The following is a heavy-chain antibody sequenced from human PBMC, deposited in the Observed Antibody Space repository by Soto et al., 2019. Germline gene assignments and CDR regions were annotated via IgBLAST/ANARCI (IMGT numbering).Heavy chain of an antibody. D-gene: IGHD6-19*01. CDR2: ISWNSGSI. CDR1: GFTFESYA. J-gene: IGHJ4*02. CDR3: VKDIHEQWLVSHFEY. Sequence: EVQLVESGEGSVQPGRSLSLPCVASGFTFESYAMHWVRQAPGKGLEWVSGISWNSGSIGYEDSVKGRFTISRDNAQKSLYLEMNSLRVEDTAFYYCVKDIHEQWLVSHFEYWGQGALVTVSS. V-gene: IGHV3-9*01.